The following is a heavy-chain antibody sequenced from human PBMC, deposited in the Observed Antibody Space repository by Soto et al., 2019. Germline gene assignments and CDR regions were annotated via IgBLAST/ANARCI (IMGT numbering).Heavy chain of an antibody. J-gene: IGHJ4*02. Sequence: EVQLLESGGGLVQPGGSLRLSCAASGFSFSSYAMSWVRQAPGKGLEWASVISDSGDVTYDADSVKGRFTISRDNSKNTLYLQMNSLRAEDTAVYYCAKVGHGTTWYQIDSWGQGTLVTVSS. CDR1: GFSFSSYA. CDR3: AKVGHGTTWYQIDS. D-gene: IGHD1-1*01. CDR2: ISDSGDVT. V-gene: IGHV3-23*01.